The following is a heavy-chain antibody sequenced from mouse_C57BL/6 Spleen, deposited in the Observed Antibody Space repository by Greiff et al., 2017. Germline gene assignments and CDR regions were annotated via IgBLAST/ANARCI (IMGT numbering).Heavy chain of an antibody. Sequence: VQLQQSVAELVRPGASVKLSCTASGFNIKNTYMHWVKQRPEQGLEWIGRIDPANGNTKYAPKFQGKATITADTSSNTAYLQLSSLTSEDTAIYYCARSLIATVVDGGFAYWGQGTLVTVSA. V-gene: IGHV14-3*01. CDR3: ARSLIATVVDGGFAY. CDR1: GFNIKNTY. J-gene: IGHJ3*01. CDR2: IDPANGNT. D-gene: IGHD1-1*01.